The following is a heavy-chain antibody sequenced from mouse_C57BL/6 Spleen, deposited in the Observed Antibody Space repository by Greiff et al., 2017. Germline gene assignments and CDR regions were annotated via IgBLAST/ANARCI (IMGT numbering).Heavy chain of an antibody. Sequence: EVQLQESGPGLVKPSQSLSLTCSVTGYSITSGYYWNWIRQFPGNKLEWMGYISYDGSNNYNPSLKNRISITRDTSKNQFFLKLNSVTTEDTATYYCAKDGYYVHWYFDVWGTGTTVTVSS. V-gene: IGHV3-6*01. CDR2: ISYDGSN. CDR1: GYSITSGYY. J-gene: IGHJ1*03. CDR3: AKDGYYVHWYFDV. D-gene: IGHD2-3*01.